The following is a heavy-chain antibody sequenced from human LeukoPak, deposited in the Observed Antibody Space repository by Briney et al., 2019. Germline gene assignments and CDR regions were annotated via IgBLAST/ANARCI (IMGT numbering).Heavy chain of an antibody. V-gene: IGHV1-69*13. CDR2: IIPIFGTA. CDR1: GGTFSSYA. Sequence: SVKVSCKPSGGTFSSYAISWVRQAPGPGLEGMGGIIPIFGTANYAQKFPGRVTIPADESTSTAYMELSSLRSEDTAVYYCARDCSGGSCYWFIWFDPWGQGTLVTVSS. CDR3: ARDCSGGSCYWFIWFDP. J-gene: IGHJ5*02. D-gene: IGHD2-15*01.